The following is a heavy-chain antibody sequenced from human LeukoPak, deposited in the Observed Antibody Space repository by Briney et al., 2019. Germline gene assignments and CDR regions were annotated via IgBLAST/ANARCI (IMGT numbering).Heavy chain of an antibody. CDR3: ARGRGGGAVVPAAP. J-gene: IGHJ5*02. CDR1: GFTFSSFS. V-gene: IGHV3-21*01. Sequence: GESLRLSCAASGFTFSSFSMNWVRQAPGKGLEWVSSISSSSGYIYYADSVKGRFTISRDNPKNSLFLQMNSLRAEDTAVYYCARGRGGGAVVPAAPWGQGTLVTVSS. D-gene: IGHD2-2*01. CDR2: ISSSSGYI.